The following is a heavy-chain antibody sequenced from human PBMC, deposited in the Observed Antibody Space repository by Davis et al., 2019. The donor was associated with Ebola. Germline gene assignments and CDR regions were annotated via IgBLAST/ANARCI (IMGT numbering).Heavy chain of an antibody. D-gene: IGHD2-2*01. CDR3: ASDGYCSSTSCYYMDV. J-gene: IGHJ6*03. CDR1: GYTFTSYD. CDR2: MNPNSGNT. V-gene: IGHV1-8*01. Sequence: ASVKVSCKASGYTFTSYDINWVRQATGQGLEWMGWMNPNSGNTGYAQKFQGRVTMTRNTSISTAYMELSSLRSEDTAVYYCASDGYCSSTSCYYMDVWGKGTTVTVSS.